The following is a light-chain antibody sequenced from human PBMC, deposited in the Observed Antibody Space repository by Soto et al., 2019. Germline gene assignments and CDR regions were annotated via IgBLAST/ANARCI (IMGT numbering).Light chain of an antibody. CDR3: QQYYSTPPT. CDR2: WAS. V-gene: IGKV4-1*01. CDR1: QIVLYSSNNKNY. J-gene: IGKJ4*01. Sequence: DIAMTQSPDSLAVSLGESATINCKSSQIVLYSSNNKNYLAWYQQKPGQPPKLLIYWASTRESGVPDRFSGSGSGTDFTLTISSLQAEDVAVYYCQQYYSTPPTLGGGPKADIK.